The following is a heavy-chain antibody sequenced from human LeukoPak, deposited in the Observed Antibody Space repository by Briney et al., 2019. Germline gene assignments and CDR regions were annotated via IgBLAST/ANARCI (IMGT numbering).Heavy chain of an antibody. CDR2: ISSSGSTI. CDR1: GFTFSSYE. CDR3: ARELILGYSYQYGMDV. J-gene: IGHJ6*02. V-gene: IGHV3-48*03. D-gene: IGHD1-1*01. Sequence: GRPLRLSCAASGFTFSSYEMNWVRQPPGKGLEWVSYISSSGSTIYYADSVKGRFTISRDNAKNSLYLQMNSLRAEDTAVYYCARELILGYSYQYGMDVWGQGTTVTVSS.